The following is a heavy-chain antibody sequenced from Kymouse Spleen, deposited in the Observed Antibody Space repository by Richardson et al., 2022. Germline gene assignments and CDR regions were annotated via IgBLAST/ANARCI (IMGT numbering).Heavy chain of an antibody. CDR2: ISSSSSTI. CDR1: GFTFSSYS. J-gene: IGHJ4*02. D-gene: IGHD2-2*02. CDR3: ASSHIVVVPAAPDY. Sequence: EVQLVESGGGLVQPGGSLRLSCAASGFTFSSYSMNWVRQAPGKGLEWVSYISSSSSTIYYADSVKGRFTISRDNAKNSLYLQMNSLRDEDTAVYYCASSHIVVVPAAPDYWGQGTLVTVSS. V-gene: IGHV3-48*02.